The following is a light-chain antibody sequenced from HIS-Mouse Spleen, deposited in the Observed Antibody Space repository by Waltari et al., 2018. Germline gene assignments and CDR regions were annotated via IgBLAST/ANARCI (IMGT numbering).Light chain of an antibody. CDR3: CSYAGSSTYV. V-gene: IGLV2-23*01. CDR1: SSDVGSENL. CDR2: EGI. J-gene: IGLJ1*01. Sequence: QSALTQPASVSGSPGQSITIPCTGTSSDVGSENLVSWYQQHPGKAPNLMLYEGIKRPSGVSNRFSGSKSGNTASLTISGLQAEDEADYYCCSYAGSSTYVFGTGTKVTVL.